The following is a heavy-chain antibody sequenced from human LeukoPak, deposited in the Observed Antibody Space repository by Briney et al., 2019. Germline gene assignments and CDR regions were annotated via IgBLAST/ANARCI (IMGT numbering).Heavy chain of an antibody. CDR2: ISSSGSTI. CDR3: ARSWGYGFGTYYFDY. CDR1: GFTFSSYS. V-gene: IGHV3-48*04. Sequence: GGSLRLSCAASGFTFSSYSMNWVRQAPGKGLEWVSYISSSGSTIYYADSVKGRFTISRDNAKNSLYLQMNSLRAEDTAVYYCARSWGYGFGTYYFDYWGQGTLVTVSS. D-gene: IGHD3-10*01. J-gene: IGHJ4*02.